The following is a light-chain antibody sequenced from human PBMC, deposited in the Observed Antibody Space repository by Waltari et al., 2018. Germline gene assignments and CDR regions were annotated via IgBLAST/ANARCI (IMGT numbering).Light chain of an antibody. V-gene: IGKV3-20*01. J-gene: IGKJ1*01. CDR1: QNIRKY. CDR2: ETS. Sequence: IVLTQSPGTLSLSPGERATLSCRASQNIRKYLIWYQQKPGQAPRLLMYETSIRATGTPDRFSGSGFGTDFSLTISRLEPEDFAVYYCQNYERLPATFGQGTKVEIK. CDR3: QNYERLPAT.